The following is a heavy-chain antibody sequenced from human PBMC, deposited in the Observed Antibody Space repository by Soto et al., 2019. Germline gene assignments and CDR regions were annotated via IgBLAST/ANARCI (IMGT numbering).Heavy chain of an antibody. CDR1: GASISNHY. Sequence: SETLSLTCSVSGASISNHYWSWMRQSPGKGLEWIGLMSNTGIPTYNPPPQGRVNISPDTSNNRISLRLSSVTAADTAVYYCERGSGFGGSRCYRYNGFDPWGQGILVTVSS. V-gene: IGHV4-59*11. J-gene: IGHJ5*02. CDR2: MSNTGIP. D-gene: IGHD2-15*01. CDR3: ERGSGFGGSRCYRYNGFDP.